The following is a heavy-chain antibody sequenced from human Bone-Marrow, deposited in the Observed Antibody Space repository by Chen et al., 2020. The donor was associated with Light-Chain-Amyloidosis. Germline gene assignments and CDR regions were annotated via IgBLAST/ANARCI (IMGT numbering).Heavy chain of an antibody. V-gene: IGHV5-51*01. D-gene: IGHD5-12*01. CDR2: IYPDDSDA. J-gene: IGHJ4*02. CDR1: VYTFPTYW. Sequence: EVQLEQSAPEVKTPGESLKISCKGSVYTFPTYWLGWGRQMPGKGLEWMGVIYPDDSDARYSPSFEGQVTISADKSITTAYLQWRSLKASDTAMYYCARRRDGYNFDYWGQGTLVTVSS. CDR3: ARRRDGYNFDY.